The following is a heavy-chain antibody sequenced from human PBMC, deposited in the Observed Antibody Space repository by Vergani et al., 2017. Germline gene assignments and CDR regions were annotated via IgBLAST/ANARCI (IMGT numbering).Heavy chain of an antibody. V-gene: IGHV3-23*01. J-gene: IGHJ2*01. CDR3: AKVGRSEVAGTFGAFDI. Sequence: EVQLLESGGGLVQPGGSLRLSCEASGFSFPGYAMSWVRQAPGKGLEWVSTLSASDRRTHYADSVKGRFTISRDNSKNTLFLHMNSLRPEDTAVYYCAKVGRSEVAGTFGAFDIWGRGTLVTVSS. CDR1: GFSFPGYA. CDR2: LSASDRRT. D-gene: IGHD6-19*01.